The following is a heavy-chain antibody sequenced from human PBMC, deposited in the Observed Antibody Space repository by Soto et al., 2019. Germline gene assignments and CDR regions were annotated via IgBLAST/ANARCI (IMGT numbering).Heavy chain of an antibody. J-gene: IGHJ3*02. CDR3: ARESSQMAPFDI. V-gene: IGHV3-30-3*01. CDR2: ISYDGSNK. Sequence: ESGGGVVQPGRSLRLSCAASGFTFSSYAMHWVRQAPGKGLEWVAVISYDGSNKYYADSVKGRFTISRDNSKNTLYLQMNSLRAEDTAVYYCARESSQMAPFDIWGQGTMVTVSS. CDR1: GFTFSSYA. D-gene: IGHD2-8*01.